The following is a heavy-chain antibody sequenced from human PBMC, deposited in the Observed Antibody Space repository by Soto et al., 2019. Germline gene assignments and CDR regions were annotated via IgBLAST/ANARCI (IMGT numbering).Heavy chain of an antibody. CDR1: GYTFSTYG. J-gene: IGHJ4*02. CDR2: TSDNNDKK. CDR3: ARESRGHADY. D-gene: IGHD5-12*01. V-gene: IGHV1-18*01. Sequence: QVQLVQSGAEVTKPGASVKVSCKASGYTFSTYGISWVRQDPGQGLEWMGWTSDNNDKKNYSQKFKGKVTMTTDTSTNTAYLELRSLTNDDTALYYRARESRGHADYWGQGTLVIVSP.